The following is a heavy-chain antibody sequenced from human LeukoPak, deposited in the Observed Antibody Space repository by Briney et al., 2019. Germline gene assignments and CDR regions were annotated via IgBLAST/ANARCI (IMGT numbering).Heavy chain of an antibody. D-gene: IGHD6-19*01. CDR2: IRYDGSNK. CDR3: ARDQAVQSGWYYNY. Sequence: GGSLRLSCAASGFAFSTYTIHWVRQAPGKGPEWVAFIRYDGSNKYYADSVKGRFTISRDNSKNTLYLQMNSLRAEDTAVYYCARDQAVQSGWYYNYWGQGTLVTVSS. J-gene: IGHJ4*02. CDR1: GFAFSTYT. V-gene: IGHV3-30*14.